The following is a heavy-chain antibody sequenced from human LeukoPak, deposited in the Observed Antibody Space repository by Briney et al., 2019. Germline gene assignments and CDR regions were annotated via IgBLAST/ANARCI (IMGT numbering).Heavy chain of an antibody. V-gene: IGHV3-23*01. D-gene: IGHD6-13*01. CDR1: GFSFSNYA. CDR3: AKDIRSTWYYFQD. J-gene: IGHJ1*01. Sequence: GGSLRLSCAASGFSFSNYAMTWVRQAPGQGLEWCSTIIGSGDRTYYADSVKGRFTISRDNSKNTLYVQMNSLRDEDTAVYYCAKDIRSTWYYFQDWGQGTLVTVSS. CDR2: IIGSGDRT.